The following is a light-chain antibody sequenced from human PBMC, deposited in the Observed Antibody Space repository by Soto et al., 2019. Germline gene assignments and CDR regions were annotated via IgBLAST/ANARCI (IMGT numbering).Light chain of an antibody. CDR1: QSVGSW. CDR3: QQYGSSSPWT. J-gene: IGKJ1*01. V-gene: IGKV1-5*03. CDR2: KAS. Sequence: DIQMTQSPSTLSASVGDRVTITCRASQSVGSWLAWYQQKPGKAPKLLIYKASSLESGVPSRFSGSGSGTEFSLTNRSLQPDDFASYHCQQYGSSSPWTFGQGTKVEIK.